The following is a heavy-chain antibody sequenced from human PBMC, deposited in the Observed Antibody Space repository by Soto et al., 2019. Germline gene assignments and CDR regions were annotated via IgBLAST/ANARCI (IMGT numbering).Heavy chain of an antibody. J-gene: IGHJ6*02. D-gene: IGHD4-4*01. CDR2: IDPSDSYT. V-gene: IGHV5-10-1*01. CDR3: ARPAYSNYGGYYYGMDV. CDR1: GYSFTSYW. Sequence: GESLKISCKGSGYSFTSYWISWVRQMPGKGLEWMGRIDPSDSYTNYSPSFQGHVTISADKSISTAYLQWSSLKASDTAMYYCARPAYSNYGGYYYGMDVWGQGTTVTVSS.